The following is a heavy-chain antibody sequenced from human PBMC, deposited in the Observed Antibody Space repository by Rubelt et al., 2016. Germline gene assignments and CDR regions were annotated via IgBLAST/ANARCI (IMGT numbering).Heavy chain of an antibody. CDR3: ARGLDSTKTGAD. J-gene: IGHJ4*02. CDR2: INHSGST. CDR1: GGSFSGYY. D-gene: IGHD3-10*01. Sequence: QVQLQQWGAGLLKPSETLSLTCAVYGGSFSGYYWSWIRQPPGKGLEWIGEINHSGSTNYNPSLKSRVTISADTSKNQFSLNLNSVTAADTAVYYCARGLDSTKTGADWGQGTLVTVSS. V-gene: IGHV4-34*01.